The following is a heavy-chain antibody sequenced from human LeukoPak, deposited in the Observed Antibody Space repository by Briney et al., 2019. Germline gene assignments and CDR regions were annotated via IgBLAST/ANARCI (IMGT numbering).Heavy chain of an antibody. CDR3: ARGAAVG. CDR1: GFIFSSHS. J-gene: IGHJ4*02. V-gene: IGHV3-48*01. CDR2: ISSEPNTT. D-gene: IGHD6-13*01. Sequence: GGSLRLSCTASGFIFSSHSLHWVRQAPGKGLEWISHISSEPNTTFYAESVKGRFTTSRDNGKNSLYLQMNSLRVEGTAVYYCARGAAVGWGQGTLVIVSS.